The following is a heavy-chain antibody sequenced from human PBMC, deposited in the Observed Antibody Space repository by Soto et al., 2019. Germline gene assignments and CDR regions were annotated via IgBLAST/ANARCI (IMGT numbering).Heavy chain of an antibody. V-gene: IGHV3-21*01. J-gene: IGHJ4*02. CDR1: GFTFSSYS. Sequence: EVQLVESGGGLVKPGGSLRLSCAASGFTFSSYSMNWDRQAPGKGLEWVSSISSSSSYIYYADSVKGRFTISRDNAKNSLYLQMNSLRAEDTAVYYCARVSSQGAGYYFDYWGQGTLVTVSS. CDR3: ARVSSQGAGYYFDY. D-gene: IGHD6-6*01. CDR2: ISSSSSYI.